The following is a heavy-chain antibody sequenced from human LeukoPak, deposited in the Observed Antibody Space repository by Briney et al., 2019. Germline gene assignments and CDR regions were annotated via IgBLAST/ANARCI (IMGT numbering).Heavy chain of an antibody. CDR3: AGDAGSQTDGIWYDAFDM. CDR2: IRQDGSRK. Sequence: GGSLRLSCAASGFIFNKYWMTWVRQAPGKGLEWVANIRQDGSRKSYVDSVEGRFTISRDNAQNSLFLEMNSLRAEDTAVYYCAGDAGSQTDGIWYDAFDMWGPGTRVTVSS. D-gene: IGHD6-13*01. CDR1: GFIFNKYW. J-gene: IGHJ3*02. V-gene: IGHV3-7*01.